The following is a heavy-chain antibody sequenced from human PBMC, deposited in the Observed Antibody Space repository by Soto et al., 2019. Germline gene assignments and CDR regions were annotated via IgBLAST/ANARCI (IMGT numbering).Heavy chain of an antibody. Sequence: EVQLLESGGGLVQPGGSLRLSCAASGFTFSSYAMSWVRQAPGKGLEWVSAISGSGGSTYYADSVKGRFTISRDNSKNTLYLQMNGLRAEDTAVYYCAKVLLPLYYFDYGGQGPLVTVSS. CDR3: AKVLLPLYYFDY. V-gene: IGHV3-23*01. D-gene: IGHD2-2*01. J-gene: IGHJ4*02. CDR2: ISGSGGST. CDR1: GFTFSSYA.